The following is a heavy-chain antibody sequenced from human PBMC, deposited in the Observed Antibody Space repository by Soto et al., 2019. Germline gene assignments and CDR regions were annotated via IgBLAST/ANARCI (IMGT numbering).Heavy chain of an antibody. CDR2: INSDGSDT. J-gene: IGHJ4*02. CDR3: ARPRYDSTGTPFDH. V-gene: IGHV3-74*01. Sequence: GGSLILSCVAAGCTFSSPWMHWVRQSPGKGLVWVSRINSDGSDTTYADSVKGRFTISRDNAKNTLYLQMNSLRAEDTAVYYCARPRYDSTGTPFDHWGLGTLVTVSS. CDR1: GCTFSSPW. D-gene: IGHD3-22*01.